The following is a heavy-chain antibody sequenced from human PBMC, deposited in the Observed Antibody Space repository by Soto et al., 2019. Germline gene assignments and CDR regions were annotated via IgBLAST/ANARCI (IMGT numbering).Heavy chain of an antibody. CDR1: AGSISSGHYY. V-gene: IGHV4-30-4*01. D-gene: IGHD6-13*01. Sequence: SETLSLTCSVSAGSISSGHYYWSWIRQPPGKGLEWIWYIYYSGSTYYNPSLKSRVTISVDTSKNQFSLKLSSVTAADTAVYCCARQYSGSWYYFDYWGQGTLVTVS. CDR2: IYYSGST. CDR3: ARQYSGSWYYFDY. J-gene: IGHJ4*02.